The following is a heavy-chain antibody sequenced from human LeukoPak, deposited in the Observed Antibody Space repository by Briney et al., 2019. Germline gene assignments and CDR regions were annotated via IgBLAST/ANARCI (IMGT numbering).Heavy chain of an antibody. J-gene: IGHJ6*04. D-gene: IGHD3-10*02. V-gene: IGHV3-48*03. CDR1: GFTFSSYE. CDR2: ISSSGSTI. CDR3: AELGITMIGGV. Sequence: GGSLRLSCAASGFTFSSYEVNWVRQAPGKGLEWVSYISSSGSTIYYADSVKGRFTISRDNAKNSLYLQMNSLRAKDTAVYYCAELGITMIGGVWGKGTTVTISS.